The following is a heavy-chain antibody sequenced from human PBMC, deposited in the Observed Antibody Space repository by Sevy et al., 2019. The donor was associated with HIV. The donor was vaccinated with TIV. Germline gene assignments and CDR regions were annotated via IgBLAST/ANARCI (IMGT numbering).Heavy chain of an antibody. Sequence: GGSLRLSCAASGFTFDGFGMHWVRQVPGKGLEWVSGLNWDSGSVAYADSVKGRFTITRDNAKNALFLQMNRLRAEDTALYYCAKDIGATGIAVVANWGQGIQVTVSS. J-gene: IGHJ4*02. CDR2: LNWDSGSV. V-gene: IGHV3-9*01. CDR1: GFTFDGFG. CDR3: AKDIGATGIAVVAN. D-gene: IGHD6-19*01.